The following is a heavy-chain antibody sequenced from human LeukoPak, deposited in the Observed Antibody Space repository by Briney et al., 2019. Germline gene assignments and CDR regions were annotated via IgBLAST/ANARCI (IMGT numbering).Heavy chain of an antibody. V-gene: IGHV3-7*01. CDR2: IKQDGSEK. CDR1: EFTLSSYW. J-gene: IGHJ3*02. D-gene: IGHD2-8*01. CDR3: ARVNPLMAPGAFDI. Sequence: GGSLRLSCAASEFTLSSYWIAWVRQAPGKGLAWVANIKQDGSEKYYVDSVKGRFTISRDNARNSLCLQMNSLRAEDTAIFYCARVNPLMAPGAFDIWGQGTMVAVSS.